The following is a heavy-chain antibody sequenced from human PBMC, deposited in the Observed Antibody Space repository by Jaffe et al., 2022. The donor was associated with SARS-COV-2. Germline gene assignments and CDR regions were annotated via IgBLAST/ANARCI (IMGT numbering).Heavy chain of an antibody. V-gene: IGHV4-39*01. D-gene: IGHD6-13*01. J-gene: IGHJ4*02. CDR3: ARGITLGSSWTQY. CDR1: GGSISSSSYY. Sequence: QLQLQESGPGLVKPSETLSLTCTVSGGSISSSSYYWGWIRQPPGKGLEWIGSIYYSGSTYYNPSLKSRVTISVDTSKNQFSLKLSSVTAADTAVYYCARGITLGSSWTQYWGQGTLVTVSS. CDR2: IYYSGST.